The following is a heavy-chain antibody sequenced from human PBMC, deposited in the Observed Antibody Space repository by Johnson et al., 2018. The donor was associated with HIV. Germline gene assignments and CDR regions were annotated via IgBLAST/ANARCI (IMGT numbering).Heavy chain of an antibody. V-gene: IGHV3-30*03. CDR2: ISYDGSNK. D-gene: IGHD2-2*01. J-gene: IGHJ3*02. CDR1: GFTFSSYG. Sequence: QVQLVESGGGVVQPGRSLRLSCAASGFTFSSYGMHWVRQAPGKGLEWVTLISYDGSNKSYADSVKGRFTISRDNAKKSLHLQMNSLRAEDTAVYYCAILEVVPAAIHSPDAFDIWGQGTMVTVSS. CDR3: AILEVVPAAIHSPDAFDI.